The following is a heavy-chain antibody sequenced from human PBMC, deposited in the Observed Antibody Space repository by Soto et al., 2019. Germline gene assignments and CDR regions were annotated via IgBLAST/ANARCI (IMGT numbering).Heavy chain of an antibody. CDR1: GFTFSSYA. J-gene: IGHJ4*01. Sequence: PGESLRLSCAASGFTFSSYAMNWVRQAPGKGLEWVSTISGSGVSTYYADSVKGQFTISRDNSKNTLYLQMNSLRAEDTAVYYCAKDRQGSYFDYWGHGTLVTVSA. D-gene: IGHD1-26*01. CDR2: ISGSGVST. CDR3: AKDRQGSYFDY. V-gene: IGHV3-23*01.